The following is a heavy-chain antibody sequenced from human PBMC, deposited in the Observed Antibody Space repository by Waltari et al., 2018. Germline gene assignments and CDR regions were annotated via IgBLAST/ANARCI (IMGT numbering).Heavy chain of an antibody. V-gene: IGHV1-2*02. CDR3: ARPLAPGGDY. CDR1: GYTFSGYT. CDR2: INPNSGGT. J-gene: IGHJ4*02. D-gene: IGHD3-3*02. Sequence: QVQLVQSGAEVKKPGASVKVSCKASGYTFSGYTIHWVRQAPGQGLEWMGWINPNSGGTNYAQRFQDRVTMTRDTSISTAYMELSSLRSDDTAVYYCARPLAPGGDYWGQGTLVSVSS.